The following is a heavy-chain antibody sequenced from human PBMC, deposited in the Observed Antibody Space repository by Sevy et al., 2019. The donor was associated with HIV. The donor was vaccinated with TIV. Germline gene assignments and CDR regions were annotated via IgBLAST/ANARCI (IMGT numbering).Heavy chain of an antibody. Sequence: GGSLRLSCAASGFTFGIYAMSWVRQAPGKGLEWVSTISASDGNTYYADSVKGRFSISRDNSKNTLFLQLNSPRAEDTATYYCAKDLYGDYDMDVWGQGTTVTVSS. V-gene: IGHV3-23*01. CDR1: GFTFGIYA. CDR2: ISASDGNT. CDR3: AKDLYGDYDMDV. D-gene: IGHD2-2*02. J-gene: IGHJ6*02.